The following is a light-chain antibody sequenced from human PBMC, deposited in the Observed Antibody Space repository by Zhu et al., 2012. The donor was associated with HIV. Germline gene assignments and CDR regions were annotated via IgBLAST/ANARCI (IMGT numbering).Light chain of an antibody. CDR2: DTS. CDR3: QQRSNWPLT. Sequence: IVLTQSPATLSLSPGERATVSCRASRSVRSFLVWYQQKPGQAPRLLIYDTSKRAAGIPARFSGSGSETDFTLTISSLEPEDFALYYCQQRSNWPLTFGGGTKVEIK. V-gene: IGKV3-11*01. CDR1: RSVRSF. J-gene: IGKJ4*01.